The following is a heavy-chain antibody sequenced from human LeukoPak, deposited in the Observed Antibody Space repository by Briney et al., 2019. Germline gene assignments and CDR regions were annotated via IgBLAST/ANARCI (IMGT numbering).Heavy chain of an antibody. CDR1: GFPFSTYD. D-gene: IGHD3-10*01. CDR3: AKGLGTGSVLARPLHY. J-gene: IGHJ4*02. CDR2: ISSDGYRT. V-gene: IGHV3-30*18. Sequence: GGSLRLSCAASGFPFSTYDMHWVRQAPDKGLQWVAVISSDGYRTDYPDSVRGRFTISRDNSKNTVDLQMISVTAEDTAMYFCAKGLGTGSVLARPLHYWGQGTLVTVSS.